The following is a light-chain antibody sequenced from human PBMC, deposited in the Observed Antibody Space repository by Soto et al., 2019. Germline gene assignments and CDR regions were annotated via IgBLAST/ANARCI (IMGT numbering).Light chain of an antibody. CDR1: NLESKS. Sequence: SYELAQAASVSVAPGQTAKISCGGNNLESKSVHWYQQRPGQAPVLVVYDDRARPSGIPERFSGSNSGNTATLTISRLEAGDEAVYYCQVWDGDTDHVVFGGGTQLTVL. CDR2: DDR. CDR3: QVWDGDTDHVV. J-gene: IGLJ2*01. V-gene: IGLV3-21*02.